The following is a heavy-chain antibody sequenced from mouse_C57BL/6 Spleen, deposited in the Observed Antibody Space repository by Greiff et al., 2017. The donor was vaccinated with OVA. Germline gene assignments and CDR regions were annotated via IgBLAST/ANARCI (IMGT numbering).Heavy chain of an antibody. CDR2: ISYDGSN. Sequence: ESGPGLVKPSQSLSLTCSVTGYSITSGYYWNWIRQFPGNKLEWMGYISYDGSNNYNPSLKNRISITRDTSKNRFFLKLNSVTTEDTATYYCARAREGHFDVWGTGTTVTVSS. CDR1: GYSITSGYY. V-gene: IGHV3-6*01. CDR3: ARAREGHFDV. J-gene: IGHJ1*03.